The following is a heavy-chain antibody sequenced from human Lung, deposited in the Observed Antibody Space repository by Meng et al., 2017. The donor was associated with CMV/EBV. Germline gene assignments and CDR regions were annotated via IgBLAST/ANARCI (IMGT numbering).Heavy chain of an antibody. CDR1: GFTFKTYT. D-gene: IGHD2-2*01. V-gene: IGHV3-21*04. CDR3: AKAAVFEKIVVVPTAIDS. Sequence: SCAASGFTFKTYTMNWVRQAPGQGLEWVSSISATSSSIYYADSVKGRFTISRDNAKNTLFLQMNSLGVEDTAMYYCAKAAVFEKIVVVPTAIDSXGRGXLVTVSS. J-gene: IGHJ5*01. CDR2: ISATSSSI.